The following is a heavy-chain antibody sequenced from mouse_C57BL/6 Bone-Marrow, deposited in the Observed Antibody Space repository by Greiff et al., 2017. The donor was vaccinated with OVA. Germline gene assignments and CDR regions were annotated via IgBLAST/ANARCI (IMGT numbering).Heavy chain of an antibody. CDR1: GFTFSDYY. CDR3: AREVPTVVGAMDY. J-gene: IGHJ4*01. Sequence: EVKLMESEGGLVQPGSSMKLSCTASGFTFSDYYMAWVRQVPEKGLEWVANINYDGSSTYYLDSLKSRFIISRDNAKNILYLQMSSLKSEDTATYYCAREVPTVVGAMDYWGQGTSVTVSS. CDR2: INYDGSST. V-gene: IGHV5-16*01. D-gene: IGHD1-1*01.